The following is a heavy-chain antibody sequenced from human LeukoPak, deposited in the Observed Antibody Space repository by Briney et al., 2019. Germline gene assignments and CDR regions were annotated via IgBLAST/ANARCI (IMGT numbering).Heavy chain of an antibody. J-gene: IGHJ4*02. CDR2: INHSGST. CDR3: ARWNYDFWSGYYSFDY. V-gene: IGHV4-34*01. CDR1: GGSISSYY. Sequence: SETLSLTCTVSGGSISSYYWSWLRQPPGKGLEWIGEINHSGSTNYNPSLKRRVTISVDTSKNQFSLKLSSVTAADTAVYYCARWNYDFWSGYYSFDYWGQGTLVTVSS. D-gene: IGHD3-3*01.